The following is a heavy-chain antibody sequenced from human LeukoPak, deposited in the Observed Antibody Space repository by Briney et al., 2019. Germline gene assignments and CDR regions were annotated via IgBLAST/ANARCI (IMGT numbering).Heavy chain of an antibody. Sequence: GGSLRLSCAASGFTFSSYWMHWVRQAPGEGLVWVSRINSDGSSTSYADSVKGRFTISRDNAKNTLYLQMNSLRAEDTAVYYCASRGADEFDYWGQGTLVTVSS. V-gene: IGHV3-74*01. CDR2: INSDGSST. CDR3: ASRGADEFDY. CDR1: GFTFSSYW. J-gene: IGHJ4*02. D-gene: IGHD1-26*01.